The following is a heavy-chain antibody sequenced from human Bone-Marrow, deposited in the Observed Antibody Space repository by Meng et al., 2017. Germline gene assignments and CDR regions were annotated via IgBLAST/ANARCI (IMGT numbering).Heavy chain of an antibody. CDR1: GYTFTYRY. J-gene: IGHJ4*02. V-gene: IGHV1-45*02. CDR3: ARTPQIAAAGLLVDY. Sequence: SVKVSCKASGYTFTYRYLHWVRQAPGQALEWMGWITPFNGNTNYAQKFQDRVTITRDRSMSTAYMELSSLRSEDTAMYYCARTPQIAAAGLLVDYWGQGTLVTVSS. D-gene: IGHD6-13*01. CDR2: ITPFNGNT.